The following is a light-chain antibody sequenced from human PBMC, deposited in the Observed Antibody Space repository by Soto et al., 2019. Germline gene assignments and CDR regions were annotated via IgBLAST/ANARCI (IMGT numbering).Light chain of an antibody. J-gene: IGLJ2*01. CDR3: VLYMGSGISV. CDR1: SGSVSTNYY. CDR2: STN. Sequence: QTVVTQEPSFSVSPGGTVTLTCGLSSGSVSTNYYPSWYQQTPGQAPRTLIYSTNTRSSGVPDRFSGSILGNKAALTIAGARADDESDYYCVLYMGSGISVFGGVTKLTVL. V-gene: IGLV8-61*01.